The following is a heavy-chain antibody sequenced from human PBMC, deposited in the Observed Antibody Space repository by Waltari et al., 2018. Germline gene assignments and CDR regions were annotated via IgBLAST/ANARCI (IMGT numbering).Heavy chain of an antibody. CDR3: VRDHWGPDY. CDR1: GFTFTDYW. D-gene: IGHD7-27*01. CDR2: IHKDGSEK. Sequence: EVHLVESGGGLVQPGGSLRLSCAASGFTFTDYWRGWVRQAPGKGPEWVANIHKDGSEKNYVDYVKGRFTISRDNAKDSVYLQMNSLRADDTAMYYCVRDHWGPDYWGQGTLVTVSS. J-gene: IGHJ4*02. V-gene: IGHV3-7*01.